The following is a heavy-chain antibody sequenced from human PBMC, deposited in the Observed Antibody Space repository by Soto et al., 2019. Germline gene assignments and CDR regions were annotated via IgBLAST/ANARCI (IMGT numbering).Heavy chain of an antibody. J-gene: IGHJ5*02. D-gene: IGHD3-10*01. CDR3: ARAKYYYGSGSYNNWFDP. Sequence: PSETLSLTCTVSGGSISSYYWSWIRQPPGKGLEWIGYIYYSGSTNYNPSLKSRVTISVDTSKNQFSLKLSSVTAAGTAVYYCARAKYYYGSGSYNNWFDPWGQGTLVTVSS. V-gene: IGHV4-59*01. CDR1: GGSISSYY. CDR2: IYYSGST.